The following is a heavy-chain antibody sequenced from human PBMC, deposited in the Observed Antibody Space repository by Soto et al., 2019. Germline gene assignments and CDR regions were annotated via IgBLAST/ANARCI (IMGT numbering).Heavy chain of an antibody. CDR2: VSHDGRNT. CDR3: AKGGRQWLVTSDFNY. V-gene: IGHV3-30*18. Sequence: VKLVESGGGVVQPGRSLRLSCAASGFTYSDYAMHWVRQAPGKGLEWVAVVSHDGRNTHYADSVKGRFTISRDSSKNTVSLEKTTLRAEDTAVYYCAKGGRQWLVTSDFNYWGQGALVTVSS. J-gene: IGHJ4*02. CDR1: GFTYSDYA. D-gene: IGHD6-19*01.